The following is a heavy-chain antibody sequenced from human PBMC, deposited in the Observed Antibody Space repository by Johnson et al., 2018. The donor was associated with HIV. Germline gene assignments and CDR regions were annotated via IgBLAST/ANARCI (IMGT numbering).Heavy chain of an antibody. V-gene: IGHV3-30*04. CDR3: ARPSVVTTLTTTPWAFDI. Sequence: QMQLVESGGGVVQPGRSLRLSCAASGFTFSSYAMHWVRQAPGTGLEWVAIISYDGTNKYYADSVKGRFTISRDNSKSMLYLQMNSLRAEDTAVYYCARPSVVTTLTTTPWAFDIWGQGTMVTVSS. CDR2: ISYDGTNK. CDR1: GFTFSSYA. D-gene: IGHD4-17*01. J-gene: IGHJ3*02.